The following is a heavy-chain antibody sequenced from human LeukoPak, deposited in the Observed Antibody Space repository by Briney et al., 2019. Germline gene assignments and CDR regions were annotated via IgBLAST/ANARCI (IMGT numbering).Heavy chain of an antibody. V-gene: IGHV3-53*01. CDR1: GFTVSSAF. D-gene: IGHD3-16*02. CDR3: VKGQGFILDC. Sequence: GGSLRLSCAGSGFTVSSAFMHWVRQAPGKGLEWVSVINPDDTTYYTDSVQGRFAISTDKSKNTLYLQMNNLKAEDTAIYYCVKGQGFILDCWGQGTLVTVSS. J-gene: IGHJ4*02. CDR2: INPDDTT.